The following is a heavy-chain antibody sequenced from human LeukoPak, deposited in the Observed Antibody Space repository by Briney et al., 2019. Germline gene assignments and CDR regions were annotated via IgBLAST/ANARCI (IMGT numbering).Heavy chain of an antibody. CDR1: GYTFTSYY. CDR3: ARDPGAPRYYYYYMDV. CDR2: INPSGGST. V-gene: IGHV1-46*01. J-gene: IGHJ6*03. D-gene: IGHD3-10*01. Sequence: GASVKVSCKASGYTFTSYYMHWVRQAPGQGLEWMGIINPSGGSTSYAQKFQGRVTMTRDMSTSTVYMGLSSLRSEDTAVYYCARDPGAPRYYYYYMDVWGKGTTVTVTS.